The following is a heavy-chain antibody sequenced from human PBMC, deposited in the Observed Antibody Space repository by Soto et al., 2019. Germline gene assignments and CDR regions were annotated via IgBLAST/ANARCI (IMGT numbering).Heavy chain of an antibody. D-gene: IGHD6-19*01. CDR2: IIPILGIA. V-gene: IGHV1-69*08. CDR3: ARDSGSGWGGLYYGMDV. J-gene: IGHJ6*02. Sequence: QVQLVQCGAEVEKPGSSVKVSCKASGGTFSSYTISWVRQAPGQGLEWMGRIIPILGIANYAQKFQGRVTITADKSTSTAYMELSSLRSEDTAVYYCARDSGSGWGGLYYGMDVWGQGTTVTVSS. CDR1: GGTFSSYT.